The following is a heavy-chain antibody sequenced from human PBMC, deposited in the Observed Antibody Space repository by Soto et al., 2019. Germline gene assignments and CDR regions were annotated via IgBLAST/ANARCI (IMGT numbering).Heavy chain of an antibody. V-gene: IGHV1-18*01. CDR1: GYTFTSYG. CDR2: ISAYNGNT. J-gene: IGHJ3*02. Sequence: ASVKVSCKASGYTFTSYGISWVRQAPGQGLEWMGWISAYNGNTNYAQKLQGRVTMTTDTSTSTAYMELRSLRSDDTAVYYCARDFVVVVPARDAFDIWGQGTMVTVSS. D-gene: IGHD2-2*01. CDR3: ARDFVVVVPARDAFDI.